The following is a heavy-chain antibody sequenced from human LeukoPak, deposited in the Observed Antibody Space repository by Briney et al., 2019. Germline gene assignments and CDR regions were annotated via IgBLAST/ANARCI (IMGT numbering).Heavy chain of an antibody. CDR2: INPSGGST. CDR3: ATQGGATTTYFDY. D-gene: IGHD5-12*01. CDR1: GYTFTSYY. V-gene: IGHV1-46*01. J-gene: IGHJ4*02. Sequence: RASVKVSCKASGYTFTSYYMHWVRQAPGQGLEWMGIINPSGGSTSYAQKFQGRVTMTRDMSTSTVYMELSSLRSEDTAVYYCATQGGATTTYFDYWGQGTLVTVSS.